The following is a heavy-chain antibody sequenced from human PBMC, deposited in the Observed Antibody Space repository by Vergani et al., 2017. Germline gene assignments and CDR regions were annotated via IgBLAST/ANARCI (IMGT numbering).Heavy chain of an antibody. CDR3: ARGSCLGGSCYKPLFDY. D-gene: IGHD2-15*01. Sequence: QVQLQESGPGLVKPSETLSLTCAVSDYSISSGYYWGWVRQPPGKGLGWIGSVYHSGSTSYNPSLKSRVTISIDTSKNQFSLNLTSVTAADTAVYFCARGSCLGGSCYKPLFDYWGQGILVTVSS. V-gene: IGHV4-38-2*01. CDR1: DYSISSGYY. J-gene: IGHJ4*02. CDR2: VYHSGST.